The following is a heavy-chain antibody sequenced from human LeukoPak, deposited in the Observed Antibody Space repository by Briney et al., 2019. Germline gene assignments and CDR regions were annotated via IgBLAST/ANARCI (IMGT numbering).Heavy chain of an antibody. CDR1: GFTFSSDT. D-gene: IGHD3-10*01. CDR2: VTESGGIT. V-gene: IGHV3-23*01. Sequence: GGSLRLSCVASGFTFSSDTMTWVRQAPGKALEWVSSVTESGGITSYADSVKGRFTMSRDNSKNTLYLQMNSLRADDTATYYCAKGSSGNYYYWGQGTLVTVSS. CDR3: AKGSSGNYYY. J-gene: IGHJ4*02.